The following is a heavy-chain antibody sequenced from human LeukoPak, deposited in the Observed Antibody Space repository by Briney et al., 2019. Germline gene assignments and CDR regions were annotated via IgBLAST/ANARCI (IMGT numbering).Heavy chain of an antibody. J-gene: IGHJ5*02. CDR3: SRARTGTWLDP. CDR2: IRSKDYGGTT. D-gene: IGHD6-6*01. CDR1: GFTFADFA. V-gene: IGHV3-49*04. Sequence: GRSLRLSCTASGFTFADFAMAWVRQAPGKGLEWVGFIRSKDYGGTTEYAASVKGRITISRDDSKNIAYLQMNSLKTEDTAVYCCSRARTGTWLDPWGQGTLVTVSS.